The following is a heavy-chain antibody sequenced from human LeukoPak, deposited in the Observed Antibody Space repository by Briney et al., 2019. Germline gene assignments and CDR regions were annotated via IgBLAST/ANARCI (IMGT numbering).Heavy chain of an antibody. CDR1: GGTFSSYA. V-gene: IGHV1-69*13. D-gene: IGHD3-10*01. J-gene: IGHJ5*02. Sequence: VASVKVSCKASGGTFSSYAISWVRQAPGQGLEWMRGIIPIFGTANYAQKFQGRVTITADESTSTAYMELSSLRSEDTAVYYCARETDYYGSGRDWFDPWGQGTLVTVSS. CDR2: IIPIFGTA. CDR3: ARETDYYGSGRDWFDP.